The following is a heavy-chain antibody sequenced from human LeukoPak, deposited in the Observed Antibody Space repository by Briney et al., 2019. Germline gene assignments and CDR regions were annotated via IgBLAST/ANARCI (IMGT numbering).Heavy chain of an antibody. J-gene: IGHJ4*02. V-gene: IGHV1-46*01. CDR2: INPSGGST. CDR1: GYTFTSYY. CDR3: ARDGGGPDDVWQLAQSFDY. Sequence: ASVKVSCKASGYTFTSYYMHWVRQAPGQGLEWMGIINPSGGSTSYAQKFQGRVTMTRDTSTSTVYMELSSLRSEDTAVYYCARDGGGPDDVWQLAQSFDYWGQGTLVTVSS. D-gene: IGHD6-13*01.